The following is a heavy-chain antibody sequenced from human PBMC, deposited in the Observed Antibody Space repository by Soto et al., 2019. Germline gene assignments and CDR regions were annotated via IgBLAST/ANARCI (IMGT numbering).Heavy chain of an antibody. CDR3: ARFIRLGYYGMDV. J-gene: IGHJ6*02. CDR1: GGSISSGGFY. Sequence: SETLSLTCTVSGGSISSGGFYWSWNRQHPGKGLEWIGYIYYSGSTYYNPSLKSRVTISVDTSKNQFSLKLSSATAADTAVYYCARFIRLGYYGMDVWGQGTTVTVSS. D-gene: IGHD3-16*01. CDR2: IYYSGST. V-gene: IGHV4-31*03.